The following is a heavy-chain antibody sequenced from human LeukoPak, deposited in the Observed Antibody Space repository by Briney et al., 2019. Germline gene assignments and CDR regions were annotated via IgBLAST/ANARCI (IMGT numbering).Heavy chain of an antibody. CDR2: ISAYNGNT. V-gene: IGHV1-18*01. Sequence: GASVKVSCKASGYTFTSYGISWVRQSPGQGLEWMGWISAYNGNTNYAQKLQGRVTMTTDTSTSTAYMELRSLRSDDTAVYYCASDHRSDSRGEGGYWGQGTLVTVSS. D-gene: IGHD3-22*01. CDR3: ASDHRSDSRGEGGY. CDR1: GYTFTSYG. J-gene: IGHJ4*02.